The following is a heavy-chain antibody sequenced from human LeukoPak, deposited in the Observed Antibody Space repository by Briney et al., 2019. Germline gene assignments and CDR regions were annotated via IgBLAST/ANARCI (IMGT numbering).Heavy chain of an antibody. CDR1: GGSFSGYY. CDR2: INHSGST. V-gene: IGHV4-34*01. J-gene: IGHJ4*02. Sequence: PSETLSLTCAVYGGSFSGYYWNWIRQPPGKGLEWIGEINHSGSTNYNPSLKSRVTISVDTSKNQFSLKLSSVTAADTAVYYCARGLTMIEIDYWGQGTLVTVSS. D-gene: IGHD3-22*01. CDR3: ARGLTMIEIDY.